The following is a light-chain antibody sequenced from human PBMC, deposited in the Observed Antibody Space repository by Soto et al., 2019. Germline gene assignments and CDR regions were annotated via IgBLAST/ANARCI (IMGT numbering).Light chain of an antibody. Sequence: EIVLTQSPGTLSLSPGERATLSCRASRSLSSSYVVWYQQKPGQAPRHLIYAASRRATGIPDRFSGSGSATEYTLAISRLEPEDFAVYYSQQQGNFGQVTKLEMK. CDR3: QQQGN. V-gene: IGKV3-20*01. CDR2: AAS. J-gene: IGKJ2*01. CDR1: RSLSSSY.